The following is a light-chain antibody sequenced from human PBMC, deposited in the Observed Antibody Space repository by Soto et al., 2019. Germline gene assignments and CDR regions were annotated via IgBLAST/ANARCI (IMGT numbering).Light chain of an antibody. J-gene: IGLJ1*01. CDR2: EVN. Sequence: QSAMTQPDSESESHGQSVTISCTGTSSDVGGYNYVSWYQQHPGKSPKLMIYEVNNRPSGISNRCSGYKSGHTASLTISGLQADDEADYYCSSFTRTSTYVFCPGTKVTVL. V-gene: IGLV2-14*01. CDR1: SSDVGGYNY. CDR3: SSFTRTSTYV.